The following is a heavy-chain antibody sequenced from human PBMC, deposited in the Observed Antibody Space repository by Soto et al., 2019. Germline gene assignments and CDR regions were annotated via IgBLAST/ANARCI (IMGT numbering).Heavy chain of an antibody. CDR3: ARDKDRQQLGGNYYYILDV. V-gene: IGHV1-69*05. J-gene: IGHJ6*02. D-gene: IGHD3-3*02. CDR2: IMPIFATP. CDR1: GGTFSTSA. Sequence: QVQLMQSGAEVKKPGSSVKVSYKASGGTFSTSAISWVRQAPGEGLEWVGGIMPIFATPDYAQKFQGRVTXSXDXXTATAYLELTSLTTDDTAVYYCARDKDRQQLGGNYYYILDVWGQGTAITVSS.